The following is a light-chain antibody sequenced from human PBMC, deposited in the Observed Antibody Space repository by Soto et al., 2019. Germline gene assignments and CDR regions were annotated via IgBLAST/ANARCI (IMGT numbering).Light chain of an antibody. CDR2: WAS. J-gene: IGKJ4*01. CDR3: QQYYSTPPLT. V-gene: IGKV4-1*01. CDR1: QSVLYSSNNKNY. Sequence: DIVMTQSPDSLAVSLGERATINCKSSQSVLYSSNNKNYLAWYQQKPGQPPKLRIYWASTRESGVPDRFSGSGSGTDFPLTISSLQAEDVAVYYCQQYYSTPPLTFGGGTKVEIK.